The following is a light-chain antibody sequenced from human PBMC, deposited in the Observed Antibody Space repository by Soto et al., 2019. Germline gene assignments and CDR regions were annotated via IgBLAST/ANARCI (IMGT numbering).Light chain of an antibody. CDR1: SSDIGRYNY. Sequence: QSVLTQPASVSGSPGQSITISCTGTSSDIGRYNYVSWFQQHPGKVPKLVIFEVNYRPSGVSDRFSGSKSGNAASLTITGPQAEDEADYYCTSCITAKSRCVFGSGTKVIVL. CDR2: EVN. J-gene: IGLJ1*01. CDR3: TSCITAKSRCV. V-gene: IGLV2-14*01.